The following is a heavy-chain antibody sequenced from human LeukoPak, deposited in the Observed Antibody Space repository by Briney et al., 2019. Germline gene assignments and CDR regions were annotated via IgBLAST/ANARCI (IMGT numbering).Heavy chain of an antibody. CDR3: ARVLARCSGGSCYSGLYYFDY. V-gene: IGHV3-48*03. CDR2: ISSSGSTI. CDR1: GFTSSSYE. J-gene: IGHJ4*02. D-gene: IGHD2-15*01. Sequence: GGSLRLSCAASGFTSSSYEMNWVRQAPGKGLEWVSYISSSGSTIYCADSVKGRFTISRDNAKNSLYLQMNSLRAEDTAVYYCARVLARCSGGSCYSGLYYFDYWGQGTLVTVSS.